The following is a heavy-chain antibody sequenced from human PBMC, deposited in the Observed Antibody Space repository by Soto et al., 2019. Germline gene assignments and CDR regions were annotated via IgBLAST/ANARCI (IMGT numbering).Heavy chain of an antibody. D-gene: IGHD3-16*01. V-gene: IGHV3-66*01. J-gene: IGHJ6*02. CDR3: AREHPVTFPSYAYSGMDV. Sequence: EEQLVESGGGLVQPGGSLRLSCAASGFTVSDHYMTWVRQAPGKGLEWVSVIYSGGSTYYADSAKGRFTISRDNAKTTLYLQMNSLRAEDTAVYYWAREHPVTFPSYAYSGMDVWGQGTTVIVSS. CDR1: GFTVSDHY. CDR2: IYSGGST.